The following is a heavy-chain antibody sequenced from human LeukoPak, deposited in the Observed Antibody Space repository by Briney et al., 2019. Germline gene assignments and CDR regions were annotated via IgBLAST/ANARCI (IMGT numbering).Heavy chain of an antibody. Sequence: GGSLRLSCAASGFTFSSYAMSWVRQAPGKGLEWVSSISGSGGSTYYADSVRGRFTVSRDNSRNTLALQMNSLRAEDTAVYYCAGSPTVDAAFDIWGQGTMVTVAS. CDR1: GFTFSSYA. CDR2: ISGSGGST. CDR3: AGSPTVDAAFDI. V-gene: IGHV3-23*01. D-gene: IGHD4-23*01. J-gene: IGHJ3*02.